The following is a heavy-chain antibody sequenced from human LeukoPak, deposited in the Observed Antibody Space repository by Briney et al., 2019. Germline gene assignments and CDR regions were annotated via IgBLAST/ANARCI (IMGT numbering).Heavy chain of an antibody. J-gene: IGHJ4*02. CDR2: INPTGDST. CDR3: ARHPSPQLHHFDY. D-gene: IGHD2-2*01. V-gene: IGHV1-46*01. Sequence: ASVKVSCKASGYTFTNYYIHWVRQAPGQGLEWMGIINPTGDSTTYAQKFQGRVTMTRDTSTNTVYMELSSLRSGDTAVYYCARHPSPQLHHFDYWGQGTLVTVSS. CDR1: GYTFTNYY.